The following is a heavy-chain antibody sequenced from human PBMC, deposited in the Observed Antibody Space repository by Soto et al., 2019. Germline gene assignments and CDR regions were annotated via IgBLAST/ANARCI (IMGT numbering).Heavy chain of an antibody. J-gene: IGHJ6*02. V-gene: IGHV5-10-1*01. Sequence: GESLKISCKGSGYSFTSYWISWVRQMPGKGLEWMGRIDPSDSYTNYSPSFQGHVTISADKSISTAYLQWSSLKASDTAMYYCARDFRGFGSSKPRVNYYYYYGMDVWGQGTTVTVSS. CDR2: IDPSDSYT. CDR1: GYSFTSYW. D-gene: IGHD6-13*01. CDR3: ARDFRGFGSSKPRVNYYYYYGMDV.